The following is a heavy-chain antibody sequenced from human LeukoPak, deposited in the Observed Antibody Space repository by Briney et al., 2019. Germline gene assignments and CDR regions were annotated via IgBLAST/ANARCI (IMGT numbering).Heavy chain of an antibody. CDR3: GRGASDFDN. CDR2: IIPIFGTA. J-gene: IGHJ4*01. V-gene: IGHV1-69*13. Sequence: SVKVSCKASGGTFSSYAISWVRQAPGQGLEWMEGIIPIFGTANYAQKFQGRVTITADESTSTAYMERSGLGPEDTAVYYWGRGASDFDNWGQEPWSPSPQ. D-gene: IGHD6-6*01. CDR1: GGTFSSYA.